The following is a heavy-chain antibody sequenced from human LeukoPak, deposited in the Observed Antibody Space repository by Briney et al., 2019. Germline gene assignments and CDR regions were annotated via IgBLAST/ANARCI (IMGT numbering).Heavy chain of an antibody. J-gene: IGHJ4*02. CDR3: AKAGNQWLVRFDY. Sequence: GGSLRLSCAASGFTFSSYAMSWVRQAPGKGLEWVSAISGSGGSTYCADSVKGRFTISRDNSKNTLYLQMNSLRAEDTAVYYCAKAGNQWLVRFDYWGQGTLVTVSS. V-gene: IGHV3-23*01. CDR2: ISGSGGST. D-gene: IGHD6-19*01. CDR1: GFTFSSYA.